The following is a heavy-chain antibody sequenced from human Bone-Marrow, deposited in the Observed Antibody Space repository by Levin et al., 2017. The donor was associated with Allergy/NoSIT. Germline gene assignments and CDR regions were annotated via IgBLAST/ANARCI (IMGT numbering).Heavy chain of an antibody. CDR2: INHSGST. CDR1: GGSFRGYY. V-gene: IGHV4-34*01. CDR3: ARVKARGTMIVVVIPNYWYFDL. D-gene: IGHD3-22*01. Sequence: SQTLSLTCAVYGGSFRGYYWSWIRQPPGKGLEWIGEINHSGSTNYNPSLKSRVTISVDTSKNQFSLKLSSVTAADTAVYYCARVKARGTMIVVVIPNYWYFDLWGRGTLVTVSS. J-gene: IGHJ2*01.